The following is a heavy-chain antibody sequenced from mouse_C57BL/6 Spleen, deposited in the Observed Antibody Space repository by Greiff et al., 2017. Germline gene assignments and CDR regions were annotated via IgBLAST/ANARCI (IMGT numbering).Heavy chain of an antibody. CDR1: GYAFSSSW. J-gene: IGHJ3*01. Sequence: QVQLQQSGPELVKPGASVKISCKASGYAFSSSWMNWVKQRPGKGLEWIGRIYPGDGDTNYNGKFKGKATLTADKSSSTAYMQLSSLTSEDSAVYFCATMVTTVCAYWGQGTLVTVSA. CDR3: ATMVTTVCAY. V-gene: IGHV1-82*01. CDR2: IYPGDGDT. D-gene: IGHD2-2*01.